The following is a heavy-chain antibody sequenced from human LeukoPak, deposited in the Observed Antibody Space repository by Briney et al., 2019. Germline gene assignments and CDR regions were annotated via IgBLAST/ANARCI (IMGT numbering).Heavy chain of an antibody. CDR2: INHSGST. D-gene: IGHD6-13*01. Sequence: SETLSLTCAVYGGSFSGYYWSWIRQPPGKGLEWIGEINHSGSTNYNPSLKSRVTISVDTSKNQFSLKLSSVTAADTAVYYCARGEEKAAAGLNASDIWGQGTMVTVSS. CDR3: ARGEEKAAAGLNASDI. J-gene: IGHJ3*02. CDR1: GGSFSGYY. V-gene: IGHV4-34*01.